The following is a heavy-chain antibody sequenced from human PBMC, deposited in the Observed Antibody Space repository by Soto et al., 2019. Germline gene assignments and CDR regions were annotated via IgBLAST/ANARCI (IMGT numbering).Heavy chain of an antibody. J-gene: IGHJ6*02. CDR1: GGTFSSYA. Sequence: SVKVSCKASGGTFSSYAISWVRQAPGQGLEWMGGIIPIFGTANYAQKFQGRVTITADESTSTAYMELSSLRSEDTAVYYCARGGGCSSTSCPTDYYYYGMDVCGQGTTVTVSS. D-gene: IGHD2-2*01. CDR3: ARGGGCSSTSCPTDYYYYGMDV. V-gene: IGHV1-69*13. CDR2: IIPIFGTA.